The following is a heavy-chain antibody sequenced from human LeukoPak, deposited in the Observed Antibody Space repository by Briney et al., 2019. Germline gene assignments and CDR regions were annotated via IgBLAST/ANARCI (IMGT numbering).Heavy chain of an antibody. Sequence: PSETLSLTCAVYGGSFSGYYWSWIRQPPGKGLEWIGEINHSGSTNYNPSLKSRVTISVDTSKNQFSLKLSSVTAADTAVYYCARGPGGYCSSTSCRYGMDVWGQGTTVTVSS. CDR2: INHSGST. J-gene: IGHJ6*02. CDR1: GGSFSGYY. V-gene: IGHV4-34*01. D-gene: IGHD2-2*01. CDR3: ARGPGGYCSSTSCRYGMDV.